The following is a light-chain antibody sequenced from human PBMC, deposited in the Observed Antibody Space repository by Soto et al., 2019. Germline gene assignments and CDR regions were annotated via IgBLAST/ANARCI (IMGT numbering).Light chain of an antibody. CDR2: EVN. V-gene: IGLV2-14*01. Sequence: QSALTQPASVSGSPRQSITISCTGASSDVGSYTYVSWYQQHPGKAPKLMIYEVNNRPSGVSNRFSGSKSGNTASLTISGLQAEDEADYYCSSYTGSSKVFGTGTKVTVL. J-gene: IGLJ1*01. CDR3: SSYTGSSKV. CDR1: SSDVGSYTY.